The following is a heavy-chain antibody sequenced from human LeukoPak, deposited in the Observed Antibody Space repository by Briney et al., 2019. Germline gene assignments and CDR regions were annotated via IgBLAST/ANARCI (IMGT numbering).Heavy chain of an antibody. CDR2: IWYDGSNK. V-gene: IGHV3-33*06. Sequence: PGGSLRLSCAASGFTFSSYGMHWVRQAPGKGLEWVAVIWYDGSNKYYADSVKGRFTISRDNSKNTLYLQMNSLRAEDTAVYYCAKDPSVNYYYYYMDVWGKGTTVTVSS. CDR3: AKDPSVNYYYYYMDV. CDR1: GFTFSSYG. J-gene: IGHJ6*03.